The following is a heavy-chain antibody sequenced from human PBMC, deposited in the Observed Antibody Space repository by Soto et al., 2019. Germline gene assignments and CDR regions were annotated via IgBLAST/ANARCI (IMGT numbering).Heavy chain of an antibody. D-gene: IGHD2-15*01. Sequence: VRLAPGKGLEWVSVIYSGGSTYYADSVKGRFTISRDNSKNTLYLQMNSLRAEDTAVYYCERRDLHSFPTRRSSDL. J-gene: IGHJ2*01. CDR3: ERRDLHSFPTRRSSDL. V-gene: IGHV3-66*01. CDR2: IYSGGST.